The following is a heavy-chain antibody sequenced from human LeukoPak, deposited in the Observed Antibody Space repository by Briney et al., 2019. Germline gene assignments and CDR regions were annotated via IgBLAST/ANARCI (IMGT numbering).Heavy chain of an antibody. V-gene: IGHV4-34*01. Sequence: SETLSLTCTVYGGPFSGFYWTWIRQPPGKGLEWIGEIYRSGNTNYNPSLKSRVTISIDTSKNKFSLKLTSVTAADTAAYSCARGGIAAAGRSPFDWWGQGTLVTVSS. D-gene: IGHD6-13*01. CDR2: IYRSGNT. CDR1: GGPFSGFY. CDR3: ARGGIAAAGRSPFDW. J-gene: IGHJ4*02.